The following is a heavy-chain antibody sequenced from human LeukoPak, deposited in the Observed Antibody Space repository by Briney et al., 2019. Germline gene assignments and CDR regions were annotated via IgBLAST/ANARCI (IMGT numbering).Heavy chain of an antibody. D-gene: IGHD3-10*01. V-gene: IGHV3-7*01. J-gene: IGHJ6*02. Sequence: GGSLRLSCAASEFTFSNYSMSWVRQAPGKGLDWVAYIKQEGSEKQYVESVKGRFTISRDNSKNSLYLQMNSLRAEDTAVYYCARRGVRSQSGKPYYGSDFWGQGTTVTVSS. CDR3: ARRGVRSQSGKPYYGSDF. CDR2: IKQEGSEK. CDR1: EFTFSNYS.